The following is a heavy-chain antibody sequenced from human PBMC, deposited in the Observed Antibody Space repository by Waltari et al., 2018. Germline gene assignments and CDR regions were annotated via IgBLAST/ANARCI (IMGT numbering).Heavy chain of an antibody. Sequence: EVQLLESGGGLVQPGGSLRLSCAASGFTFSSYAMSWVRQAPGKGLEWVSVIYSGGSTYYADSVEGRFTISRDNSKNTLYLQMNSLRAEDTAVYYCAKGMVRGVPFDYWGQGTLVTVSS. D-gene: IGHD3-10*01. V-gene: IGHV3-23*03. CDR1: GFTFSSYA. J-gene: IGHJ4*02. CDR2: IYSGGST. CDR3: AKGMVRGVPFDY.